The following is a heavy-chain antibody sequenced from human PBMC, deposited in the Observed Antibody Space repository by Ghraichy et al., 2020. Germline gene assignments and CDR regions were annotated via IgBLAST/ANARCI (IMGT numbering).Heavy chain of an antibody. Sequence: SETLSLTCTVSGGSVSSGSYYWSWIRQPPGKGLEWIGYIYYSGSTNYNPSLKSRVTISVDTSKNQFSLKLSSVTAADTAVYYCARDKDTAMVYGGMDVWGQGTTVTVSS. CDR1: GGSVSSGSYY. D-gene: IGHD5-18*01. V-gene: IGHV4-61*01. CDR2: IYYSGST. CDR3: ARDKDTAMVYGGMDV. J-gene: IGHJ6*02.